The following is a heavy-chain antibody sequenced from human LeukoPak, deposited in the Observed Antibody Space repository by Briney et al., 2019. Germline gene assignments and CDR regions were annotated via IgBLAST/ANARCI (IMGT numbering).Heavy chain of an antibody. CDR3: AKDRNSSDYRLHHYYMDV. V-gene: IGHV3-30*02. Sequence: PGGSLRLSCAASGFIFSTYGMHWVRQAPGKGLEWVAFIRYDGSDKYYADSVKGRFTISRDNSKNTLYLQMNSLRGEDTAVYYCAKDRNSSDYRLHHYYMDVWGKGTTVTVSS. J-gene: IGHJ6*03. D-gene: IGHD3-22*01. CDR1: GFIFSTYG. CDR2: IRYDGSDK.